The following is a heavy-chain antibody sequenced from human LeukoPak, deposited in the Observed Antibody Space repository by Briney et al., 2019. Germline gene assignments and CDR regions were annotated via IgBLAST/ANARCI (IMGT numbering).Heavy chain of an antibody. CDR3: AAAGYSGSPHDAFDI. CDR1: GFTFTSSA. V-gene: IGHV1-58*02. CDR2: IVVCSGNT. J-gene: IGHJ3*02. D-gene: IGHD1-26*01. Sequence: GASVKVSCKASGFTFTSSAMQWVRQARGQRLEWRGWIVVCSGNTNYAQKFQERVTITRDMATSTAYMELSSLRSEDTAVYYCAAAGYSGSPHDAFDIWGQGTMVTVSS.